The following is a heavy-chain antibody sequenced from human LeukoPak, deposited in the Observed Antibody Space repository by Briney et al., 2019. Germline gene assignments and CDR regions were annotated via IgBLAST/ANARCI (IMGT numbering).Heavy chain of an antibody. CDR1: GFTFSSYG. CDR3: ARATSNYCGGDCLGSY. CDR2: IRYDGSNK. V-gene: IGHV3-30*02. D-gene: IGHD2-21*02. J-gene: IGHJ4*02. Sequence: GGSLRLSCAASGFTFSSYGMHWVRQAPGKGLEWVAFIRYDGSNKYYADSVQGRLSISRDNSKNTVYLQVSSLRSEDTAVYYCARATSNYCGGDCLGSYWGQGTLVTVSS.